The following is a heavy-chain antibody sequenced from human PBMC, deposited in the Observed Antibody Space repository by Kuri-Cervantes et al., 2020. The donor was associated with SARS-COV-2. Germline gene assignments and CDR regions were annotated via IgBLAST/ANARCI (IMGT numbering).Heavy chain of an antibody. CDR1: GYSISSGYY. CDR3: ARAGGNYYDSSGISIRFDP. Sequence: GSLRLSCTVSGYSISSGYYWGWIRQPPGKGLEWIGSIYHSGSTYYNPSLKSRVTISVDTSKNQFSLKLSSVTAADTAVYYCARAGGNYYDSSGISIRFDPWGQGTRVTVSS. V-gene: IGHV4-38-2*02. J-gene: IGHJ5*02. CDR2: IYHSGST. D-gene: IGHD3-22*01.